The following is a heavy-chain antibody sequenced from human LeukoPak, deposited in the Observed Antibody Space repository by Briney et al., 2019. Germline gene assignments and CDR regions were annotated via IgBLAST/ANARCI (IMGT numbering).Heavy chain of an antibody. V-gene: IGHV3-30*04. CDR2: LAYDGRNE. D-gene: IGHD2-8*01. Sequence: TGGSLRLSCAASGFAFSTYNMHWVRQAPGKGLEWVAVLAYDGRNENHAESVKGRFTISRDNSKNTLYLQMNTLRTEDTALYYCVREKYCTPTDCLHGRFYFNCWGQGTLVTVSS. J-gene: IGHJ4*02. CDR3: VREKYCTPTDCLHGRFYFNC. CDR1: GFAFSTYN.